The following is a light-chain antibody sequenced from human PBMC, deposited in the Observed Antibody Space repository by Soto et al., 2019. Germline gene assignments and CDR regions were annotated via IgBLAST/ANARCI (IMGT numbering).Light chain of an antibody. Sequence: DLVITQSADSLTVSLGERATINCKSSQSVFSNSNNKKYLAWYQQKPGQPPKLLIHWASIRECGVPDRFSGSGSGTDFTLTINSLQAEDVAVYYCQQYYSTPWTFGQGTKVDI. J-gene: IGKJ1*01. V-gene: IGKV4-1*01. CDR1: QSVFSNSNNKKY. CDR3: QQYYSTPWT. CDR2: WAS.